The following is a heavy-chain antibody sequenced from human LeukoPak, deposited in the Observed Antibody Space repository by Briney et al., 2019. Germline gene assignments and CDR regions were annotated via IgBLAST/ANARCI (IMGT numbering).Heavy chain of an antibody. CDR3: TSRSSSSIDY. CDR1: GYSFTSYW. J-gene: IGHJ4*02. CDR2: IYPGDPDT. V-gene: IGHV5-51*01. Sequence: GSLKISCKGSGYSFTSYWIGWVRQMPGKGLGWMGIIYPGDPDTRYSPSFQGQVTISADKSISTAYLQWSSLKASDTAMYYCTSRSSSSIDYWGQGTLVTVSS. D-gene: IGHD6-13*01.